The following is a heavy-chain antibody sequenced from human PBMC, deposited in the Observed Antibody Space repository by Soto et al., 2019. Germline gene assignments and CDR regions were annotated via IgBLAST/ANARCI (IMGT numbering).Heavy chain of an antibody. CDR3: AKDPGTIFGPRDY. CDR2: IITITGFI. Sequence: GGSLRLSCAASGFTFSSYSMNWIRQAPGKGLEWVSIITITGFIDYADSVKGRFTISRDNAKNSLYLQMNSLRAEDTAVYYCAKDPGTIFGPRDYWGQGTLVTVSS. D-gene: IGHD3-3*01. CDR1: GFTFSSYS. V-gene: IGHV3-21*01. J-gene: IGHJ4*02.